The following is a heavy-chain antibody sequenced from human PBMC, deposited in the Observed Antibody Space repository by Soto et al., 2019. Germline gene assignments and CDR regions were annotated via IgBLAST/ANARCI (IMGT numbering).Heavy chain of an antibody. CDR2: MNPNSGNT. CDR1: GYTFSSYD. V-gene: IGHV1-8*01. Sequence: QVQLVQSGAEVKKPGASVKVSCKASGYTFSSYDINWVRQATGQGLEWMGWMNPNSGNTGYAQKFQGRVTMTRNTSITTAYMELSSLRSEDTAVYYCARDDSSSPNYYYYGMDVWGQGTTVTVSS. CDR3: ARDDSSSPNYYYYGMDV. J-gene: IGHJ6*02. D-gene: IGHD6-6*01.